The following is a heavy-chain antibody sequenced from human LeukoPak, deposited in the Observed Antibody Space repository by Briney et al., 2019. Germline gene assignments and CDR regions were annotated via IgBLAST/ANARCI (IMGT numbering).Heavy chain of an antibody. CDR2: IYSAGSP. CDR3: AREGRDGYSEIYFDY. CDR1: GFTFSNAW. Sequence: GGSLRLSCAASGFTFSNAWMSWVRQAPGKGLEWVSVIYSAGSPFYADSVKGRFIISRDNSKNTLYLQMNSLRAEDTAVYYCAREGRDGYSEIYFDYWGQGALVTVSS. D-gene: IGHD5-24*01. V-gene: IGHV3-66*01. J-gene: IGHJ4*02.